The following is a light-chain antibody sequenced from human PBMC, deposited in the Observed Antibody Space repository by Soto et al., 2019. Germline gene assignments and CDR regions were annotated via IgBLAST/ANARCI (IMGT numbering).Light chain of an antibody. V-gene: IGLV2-14*01. CDR3: SSYTSGSTPVV. Sequence: QSALTQPASVSGSPGQSITISCTGTSSDVGGYNYVSWYQQHPGKVPKLMIYDVSNRPSGVSNRFSGSKSGNTASLTISGLQADDEADYYCSSYTSGSTPVVFGGGTKLTV. CDR2: DVS. J-gene: IGLJ2*01. CDR1: SSDVGGYNY.